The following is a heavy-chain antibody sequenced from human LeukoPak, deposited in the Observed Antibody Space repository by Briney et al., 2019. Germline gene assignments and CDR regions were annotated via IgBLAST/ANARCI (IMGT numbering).Heavy chain of an antibody. CDR1: GFTFSSYG. CDR3: ARETGDWYFDL. Sequence: GGSLRLSCAASGFTFSSYGMHWVRQAPGKGLEWVAVISYDGSNKYYADSVKGRSTISRDNSKNTLYLQMNSLRAEDTAVYYCARETGDWYFDLWGRGTLVTVSS. D-gene: IGHD1-14*01. CDR2: ISYDGSNK. V-gene: IGHV3-30*03. J-gene: IGHJ2*01.